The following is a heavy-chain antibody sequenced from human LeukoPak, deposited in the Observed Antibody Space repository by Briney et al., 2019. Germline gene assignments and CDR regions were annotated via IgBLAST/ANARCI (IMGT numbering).Heavy chain of an antibody. J-gene: IGHJ4*02. D-gene: IGHD3-3*01. Sequence: ASVKVSCKASGYTFTSYGISWVRQAPGQGLEWMGWISAYNGNTNYAQKLQGRVTMTTDTSTSTAYVELRSLRSDDTAVYYCARVKIFGVDIIDYWGQGTLVTVSS. CDR1: GYTFTSYG. CDR3: ARVKIFGVDIIDY. CDR2: ISAYNGNT. V-gene: IGHV1-18*01.